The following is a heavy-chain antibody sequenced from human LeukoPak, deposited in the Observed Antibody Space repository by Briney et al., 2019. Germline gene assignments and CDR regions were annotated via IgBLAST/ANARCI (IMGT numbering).Heavy chain of an antibody. CDR2: MNPNSGNT. J-gene: IGHJ6*03. CDR1: GYTFTSHD. V-gene: IGHV1-8*01. CDR3: ARVGLQYYYYYYMDV. Sequence: GASVKVSCKASGYTFTSHDINWVRHATGQGLELMGWMNPNSGNTGYAQKFQGRVTMTRNTSISTAYMELSSLRSEDTAVYYCARVGLQYYYYYYMDVWGKGTTVTVSS.